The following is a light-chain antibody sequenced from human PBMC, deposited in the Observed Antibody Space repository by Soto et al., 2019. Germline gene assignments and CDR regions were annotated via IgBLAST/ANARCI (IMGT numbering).Light chain of an antibody. V-gene: IGLV2-11*01. CDR1: SSDVGGYNY. J-gene: IGLJ1*01. CDR3: CSYAGSYTYV. Sequence: QSVLTQPRSVSGSPGQSVTISCTGTSSDVGGYNYVSWYQQHPGKAPKFMIYDVSQRPSGVPARFSGSKSGNTAALTISGLQAEDEADYYCCSYAGSYTYVFGPGTKVTVL. CDR2: DVS.